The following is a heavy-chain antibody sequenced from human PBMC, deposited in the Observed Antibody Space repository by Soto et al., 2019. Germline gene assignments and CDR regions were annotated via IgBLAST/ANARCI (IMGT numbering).Heavy chain of an antibody. CDR1: RYSFTTYA. V-gene: IGHV1-3*01. D-gene: IGHD1-1*01. CDR3: ARDPGTGAALRAYHFDY. Sequence: ASVKVSCKASRYSFTTYALHWVRQAPGQRLEWMGWINAGNGDTEYSEKFQGRVTITRDTSANTAYMELSSLRSEDTSVYYCARDPGTGAALRAYHFDYWGQGTLVTVSS. CDR2: INAGNGDT. J-gene: IGHJ4*02.